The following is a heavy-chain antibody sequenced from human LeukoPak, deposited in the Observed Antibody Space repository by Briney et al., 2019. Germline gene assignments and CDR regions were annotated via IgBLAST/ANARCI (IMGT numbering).Heavy chain of an antibody. CDR1: GYTFTSYA. V-gene: IGHV1-3*01. D-gene: IGHD2-2*01. CDR3: ARVFTRGYCSSTSCPTPFDY. Sequence: ASVKVSCKASGYTFTSYAMHWVRQAPGQRLEWMGWINAGNGNTKYSQKFQGRVTITRDTSASTAYMELSSLRSEDTAVYYCARVFTRGYCSSTSCPTPFDYWGQGTLVTVSP. J-gene: IGHJ4*02. CDR2: INAGNGNT.